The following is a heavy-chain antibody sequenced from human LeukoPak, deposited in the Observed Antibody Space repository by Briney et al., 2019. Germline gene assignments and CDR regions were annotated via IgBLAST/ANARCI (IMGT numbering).Heavy chain of an antibody. Sequence: GGSLRLSRAASGFTFSSYDMHWVRQAPGKGLEWVALISSDGSNKFYADSVKGRFTFSRDNSKNTLYLQMNSLRAEDTAVYYCARPRFLEWLLFDAFDIWGQGTMVTVSS. J-gene: IGHJ3*02. CDR2: ISSDGSNK. CDR1: GFTFSSYD. V-gene: IGHV3-30-3*01. CDR3: ARPRFLEWLLFDAFDI. D-gene: IGHD3-3*01.